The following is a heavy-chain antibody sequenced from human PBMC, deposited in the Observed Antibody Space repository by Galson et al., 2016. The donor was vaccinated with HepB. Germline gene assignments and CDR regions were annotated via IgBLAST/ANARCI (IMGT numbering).Heavy chain of an antibody. CDR1: GFTFSNAW. D-gene: IGHD3-9*01. CDR2: IKSKGDGGTI. V-gene: IGHV3-15*01. J-gene: IGHJ4*02. Sequence: SLRLSCAASGFTFSNAWMSWVRQAPGKGLEWVGRIKSKGDGGTIDYIAPVKGRFIISRDDSENTLFLQMNNLKTEDTAVYYCTTGGDYYDILTGYFKSLWYFDYWGQGALVTVSS. CDR3: TTGGDYYDILTGYFKSLWYFDY.